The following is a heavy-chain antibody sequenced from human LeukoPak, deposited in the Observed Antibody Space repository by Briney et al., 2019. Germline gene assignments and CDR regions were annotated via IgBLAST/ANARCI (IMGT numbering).Heavy chain of an antibody. V-gene: IGHV3-21*01. CDR3: ARDESLVRGAAFDY. J-gene: IGHJ4*02. CDR1: GFTVSSNY. Sequence: PGGSLRLSCAASGFTVSSNYMSWVRQAPGKGLEWVSYISSSSNYINYADSVKGRFTISRDNAKNSLYLQMNSLRAEDTAVYYCARDESLVRGAAFDYWGQGTLVTVSS. CDR2: ISSSSNYI. D-gene: IGHD3-10*01.